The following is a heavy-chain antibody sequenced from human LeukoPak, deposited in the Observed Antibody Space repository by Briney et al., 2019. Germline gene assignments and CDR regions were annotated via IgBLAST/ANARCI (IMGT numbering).Heavy chain of an antibody. CDR1: GFTFSSYA. J-gene: IGHJ6*02. V-gene: IGHV3-23*01. CDR3: AKDEGFPPYQLLWEYYYYYGMDV. Sequence: GGSLRLSCAASGFTFSSYAMSWVRQAPGKGLEWVSAISGSGGSTYYADSVKGRFTISRDNSKNTLYLQMNSLRAEDTAVYYCAKDEGFPPYQLLWEYYYYYGMDVWGQGTTVTVSS. CDR2: ISGSGGST. D-gene: IGHD2-2*01.